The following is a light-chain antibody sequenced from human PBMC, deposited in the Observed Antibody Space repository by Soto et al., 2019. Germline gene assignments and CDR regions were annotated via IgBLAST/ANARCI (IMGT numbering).Light chain of an antibody. CDR2: DTS. Sequence: EIVLTQSPATRSLSPGESATLSCRASQSIRNLLAWYQQRPGQAPRLLIYDTSNRAAGVPARFSDSGSGADFTLTISSLEPEDFAVYYCQQRYTWPITFGQGTRLEIK. CDR3: QQRYTWPIT. V-gene: IGKV3-11*01. CDR1: QSIRNL. J-gene: IGKJ5*01.